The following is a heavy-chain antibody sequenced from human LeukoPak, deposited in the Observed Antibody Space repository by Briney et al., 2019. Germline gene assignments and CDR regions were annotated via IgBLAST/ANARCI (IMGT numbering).Heavy chain of an antibody. Sequence: PSETLSLTCTVSGGSISSGDYYWSWIRQPPGKGLEWIGYIYYSGSTYYNPSLKSRVTISVDTSKNQFSLKLSSVTAADTAVYYCARDGDDFWSGYSSGYYSYWGQGTLVTVSS. CDR1: GGSISSGDYY. CDR3: ARDGDDFWSGYSSGYYSY. V-gene: IGHV4-30-4*08. J-gene: IGHJ4*02. D-gene: IGHD3-3*01. CDR2: IYYSGST.